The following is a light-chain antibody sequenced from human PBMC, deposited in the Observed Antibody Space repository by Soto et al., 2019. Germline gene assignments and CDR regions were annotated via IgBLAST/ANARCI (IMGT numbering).Light chain of an antibody. V-gene: IGKV1-39*01. CDR2: GAS. J-gene: IGKJ1*01. CDR1: QSISTY. Sequence: DIQMTQSPSSLSASVGDRVTITCRASQSISTYLNWYQQKLGKAPKLLISGASSLQGGVPSRFSGSGSGTDFTLTISSLQPEDFATYYCHQSFSSPRTFGQGTKVEVK. CDR3: HQSFSSPRT.